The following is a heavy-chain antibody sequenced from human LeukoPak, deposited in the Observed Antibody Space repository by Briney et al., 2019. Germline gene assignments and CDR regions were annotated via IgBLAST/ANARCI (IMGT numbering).Heavy chain of an antibody. CDR3: ARDPTIFGVVIVPDY. V-gene: IGHV3-7*01. CDR1: GFTFSNYW. CDR2: IKHDGSEK. Sequence: PGGSLRLSCAASGFTFSNYWMSWVRQAPGKGLEWVANIKHDGSEKYYVDSVKGRFTISRDNAKNSLYLQMNSLRAEDTAVYYCARDPTIFGVVIVPDYWGQGTLVTVSS. D-gene: IGHD3-3*01. J-gene: IGHJ4*02.